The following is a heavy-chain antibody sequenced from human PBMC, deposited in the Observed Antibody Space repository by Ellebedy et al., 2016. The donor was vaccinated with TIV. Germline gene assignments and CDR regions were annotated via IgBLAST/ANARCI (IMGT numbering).Heavy chain of an antibody. V-gene: IGHV5-51*01. CDR3: ARGGYCSRTSCYSGSICDY. D-gene: IGHD2-2*02. Sequence: GESLKISCKGSGYSFTSYWIGWVRQMPGKGLEWMGIIYPGDSDTRYSPSFQGQVTISADKSISTAYLQWSSLKASDTAMYYCARGGYCSRTSCYSGSICDYWGQGTLVTVSS. J-gene: IGHJ4*02. CDR2: IYPGDSDT. CDR1: GYSFTSYW.